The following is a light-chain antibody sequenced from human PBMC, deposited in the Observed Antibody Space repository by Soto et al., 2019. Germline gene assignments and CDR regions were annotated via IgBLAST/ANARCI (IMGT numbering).Light chain of an antibody. Sequence: EIVVTQSPATLAVSPGGRATLSCRASQSVSSNLAWYQQKPGQAPRLLLYGASTRATDIPARFSGRGSGTEFTLIIISLQSEDFAVYYCQQYTNSSLTFSQGTNVDIK. CDR1: QSVSSN. CDR3: QQYTNSSLT. CDR2: GAS. J-gene: IGKJ1*01. V-gene: IGKV3-15*01.